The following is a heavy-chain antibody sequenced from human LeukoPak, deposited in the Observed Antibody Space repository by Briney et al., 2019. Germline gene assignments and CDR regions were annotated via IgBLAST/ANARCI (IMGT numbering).Heavy chain of an antibody. D-gene: IGHD5-12*01. J-gene: IGHJ6*03. CDR1: GFTFSSYW. CDR3: ARDSFRVATITFYYYYYMDV. CDR2: IKQDGSEK. Sequence: GGSLRLSCAASGFTFSSYWMSWVRQAPGKGLEWVANIKQDGSEKYYVDSVKGRFTISRDNAKNSLYLQMNSLRAEGTAVYYCARDSFRVATITFYYYYYMDVWGKGTTVTVSS. V-gene: IGHV3-7*01.